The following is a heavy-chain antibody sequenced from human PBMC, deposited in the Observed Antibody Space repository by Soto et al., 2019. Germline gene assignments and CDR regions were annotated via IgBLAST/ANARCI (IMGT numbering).Heavy chain of an antibody. CDR1: GFTFSSYS. CDR3: ARGAGYCSSTSCSVDY. CDR2: ISSSSSTI. J-gene: IGHJ4*02. Sequence: GGSLRVSCAASGFTFSSYSMNWVRQAPGKGLEWVSYISSSSSTIYYADSVKGRFTISRDNAKNSLYLQMNSLRAEDTAVYYCARGAGYCSSTSCSVDYWGQGTLVTVSS. D-gene: IGHD2-2*01. V-gene: IGHV3-48*01.